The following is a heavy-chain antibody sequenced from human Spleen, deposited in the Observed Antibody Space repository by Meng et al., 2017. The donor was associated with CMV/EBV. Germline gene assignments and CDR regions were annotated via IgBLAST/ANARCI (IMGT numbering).Heavy chain of an antibody. J-gene: IGHJ4*02. Sequence: DYYWSWIRQPQGKGLEWIGEINHGGSTNYNPSLKSRVTISVDTSKNQFSLKLSSATAADTAVYYCARVPSLGYCSSTSCPRGTYFDYWGQGTLVTVSS. V-gene: IGHV4-34*01. CDR3: ARVPSLGYCSSTSCPRGTYFDY. D-gene: IGHD2-2*01. CDR2: INHGGST. CDR1: DYY.